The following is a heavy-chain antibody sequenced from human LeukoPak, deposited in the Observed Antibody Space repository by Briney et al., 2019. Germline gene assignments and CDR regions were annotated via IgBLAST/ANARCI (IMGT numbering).Heavy chain of an antibody. CDR2: IIPIFGTA. D-gene: IGHD2-2*02. J-gene: IGHJ5*02. CDR3: ATWRGYCSSTSCYTTPHDEYWFDP. CDR1: GGTFSSYA. Sequence: ASVKVSCKASGGTFSSYAISWVRQAPGQGLEWMGGIIPIFGTANYAQKFQGRVTITADESTSTAYMGLSSLRSEDTAVYYCATWRGYCSSTSCYTTPHDEYWFDPWGQGTLVTVSS. V-gene: IGHV1-69*13.